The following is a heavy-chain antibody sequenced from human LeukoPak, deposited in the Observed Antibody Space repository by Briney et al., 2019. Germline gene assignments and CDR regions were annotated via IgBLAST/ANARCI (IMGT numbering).Heavy chain of an antibody. Sequence: SETLSLTCTVSGGSISSSSYYWGWIRQPPGKGLEWIGSIYYSGSTYYNPSLKSRVTISVDTSKNQFSLKLSSVTAADTAVYYCARGGHYYDSSGYYWSYYMDVWGKGTTVTVSS. CDR3: ARGGHYYDSSGYYWSYYMDV. V-gene: IGHV4-39*07. CDR1: GGSISSSSYY. J-gene: IGHJ6*03. CDR2: IYYSGST. D-gene: IGHD3-22*01.